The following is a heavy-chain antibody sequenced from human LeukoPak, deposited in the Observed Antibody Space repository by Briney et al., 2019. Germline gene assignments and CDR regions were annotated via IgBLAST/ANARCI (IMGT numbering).Heavy chain of an antibody. V-gene: IGHV4-34*01. CDR2: INHIGRT. Sequence: SETLSLTCSVSGESFIGYFWTWIRQPPGRGLEWIGDINHIGRTNDNPSLKSRVTISVDTSKNQFSLKLSSVTAADTAVYYCARLADSGMDYWGQGTLVTVSS. CDR3: ARLADSGMDY. J-gene: IGHJ4*02. CDR1: GESFIGYF. D-gene: IGHD5-12*01.